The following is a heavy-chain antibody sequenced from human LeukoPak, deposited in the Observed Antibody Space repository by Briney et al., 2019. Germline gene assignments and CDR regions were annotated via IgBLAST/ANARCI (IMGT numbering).Heavy chain of an antibody. CDR3: ARDRGYGALDY. Sequence: PGGSLRLSYASSVFTLRSHWKQWVRGVRGKGPVGFSCISPDESITKYADSVRGRFTITRDNAKNMVYLEMNGLRAEDTAVYFCARDRGYGALDYWGQGTLVTVSS. V-gene: IGHV3-74*01. D-gene: IGHD5-12*01. CDR1: VFTLRSHW. CDR2: ISPDESIT. J-gene: IGHJ4*02.